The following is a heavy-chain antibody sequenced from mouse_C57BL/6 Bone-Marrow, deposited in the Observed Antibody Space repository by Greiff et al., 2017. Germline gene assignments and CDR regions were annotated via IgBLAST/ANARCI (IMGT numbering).Heavy chain of an antibody. V-gene: IGHV5-2*01. J-gene: IGHJ1*03. CDR2: INSDGGST. Sequence: EVHLVESGGGLVQPGESLKLSCESNEYEFPSHDMSWVRKTPEKRLELVAAINSDGGSTYYPDTMERRFIISRDNTKKTLYLQMSSLRSEDTALYYCARQFYYYGSSWYFDVWGTGTTVTVSS. CDR3: ARQFYYYGSSWYFDV. CDR1: EYEFPSHD. D-gene: IGHD1-1*01.